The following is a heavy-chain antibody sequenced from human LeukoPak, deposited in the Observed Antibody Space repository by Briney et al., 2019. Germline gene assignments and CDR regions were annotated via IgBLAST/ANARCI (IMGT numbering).Heavy chain of an antibody. J-gene: IGHJ4*02. D-gene: IGHD3-10*01. CDR1: GGTFSSYA. Sequence: SVKVSCKASGGTFSSYAISWVRQAPGRGLEWMGGIIPIFGTANYAQKFQGRVTITADESTSTAYMELSSLRSEDTAVYYCARGRTYYYGSGSYSPLDYWGQGTLVTVSS. CDR3: ARGRTYYYGSGSYSPLDY. V-gene: IGHV1-69*01. CDR2: IIPIFGTA.